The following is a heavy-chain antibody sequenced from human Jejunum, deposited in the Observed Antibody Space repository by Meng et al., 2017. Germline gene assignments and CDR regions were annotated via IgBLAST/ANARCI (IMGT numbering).Heavy chain of an antibody. J-gene: IGHJ4*02. Sequence: GGSLRLSCKGSGYSFTAYWIVWVRQMPGKGLEWMGIIYPDYSTTRYSPSFQGQVTISADKSITTAYLQWSSLKASDTAMYYCVRLPGYCSGANCYSGIDYWGQGTLVTVSS. V-gene: IGHV5-51*01. CDR3: VRLPGYCSGANCYSGIDY. D-gene: IGHD2-15*01. CDR2: IYPDYSTT. CDR1: GYSFTAYW.